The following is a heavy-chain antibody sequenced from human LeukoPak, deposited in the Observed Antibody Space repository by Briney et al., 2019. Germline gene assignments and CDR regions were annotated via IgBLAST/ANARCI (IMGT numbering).Heavy chain of an antibody. CDR2: INPSGGST. CDR1: GYTFTSYY. Sequence: ASVKVSCKASGYTFTSYYMHWVRQAPGQVLEWMGIINPSGGSTSYAQKFQGRVTMTRDTSTSTVYMELSSLRSEDTAVYYCARDLTDYDSSGYSDAFDIWGQGTMVTVSS. J-gene: IGHJ3*02. CDR3: ARDLTDYDSSGYSDAFDI. D-gene: IGHD3-22*01. V-gene: IGHV1-46*01.